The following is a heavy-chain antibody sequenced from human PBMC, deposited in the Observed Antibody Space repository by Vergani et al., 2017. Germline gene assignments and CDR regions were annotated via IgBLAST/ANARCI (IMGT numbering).Heavy chain of an antibody. CDR3: ARGLWDCTHIRCSPPSY. D-gene: IGHD2-8*01. J-gene: IGHJ4*02. Sequence: EVEVVESGGGLVQPGGSLRLSCAASGFRFSNYWMHWLRQAPGKGLEWVAAIKGDGSAKHYVESVKGRFTISRDNAKSSLYLQMNSLRVADTAVYYCARGLWDCTHIRCSPPSYWGQGTQVTVSS. V-gene: IGHV3-7*01. CDR2: IKGDGSAK. CDR1: GFRFSNYW.